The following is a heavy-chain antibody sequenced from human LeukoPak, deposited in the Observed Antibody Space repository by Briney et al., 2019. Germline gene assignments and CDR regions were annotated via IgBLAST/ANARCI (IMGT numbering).Heavy chain of an antibody. V-gene: IGHV3-23*01. CDR2: ISGSGTTI. Sequence: GGGLRLSCTACGFTFSNYPMKCVRETRGKGLEGGSAISGSGTTIYYADVVRGRFTLSRDHSKNPVYLQMNSLRAEDTALYYCVTKLYVSHHTHAFDLWGQGTMVTVSP. CDR3: VTKLYVSHHTHAFDL. CDR1: GFTFSNYP. J-gene: IGHJ3*01. D-gene: IGHD3-16*01.